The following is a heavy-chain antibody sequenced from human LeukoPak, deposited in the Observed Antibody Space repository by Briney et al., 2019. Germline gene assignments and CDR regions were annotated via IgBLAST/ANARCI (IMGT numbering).Heavy chain of an antibody. CDR1: GGSISSSTYY. V-gene: IGHV4-39*01. CDR2: LYYSGST. J-gene: IGHJ5*02. CDR3: ARLSPFDP. Sequence: PSETLSLTCTVPGGSISSSTYYWGWIRQPPGKGLEWIGSLYYSGSTYYNPSLKSRVTISVDTSKNEFSLKLSSVTAADTAVYYCARLSPFDPWGQGTLVTVSS.